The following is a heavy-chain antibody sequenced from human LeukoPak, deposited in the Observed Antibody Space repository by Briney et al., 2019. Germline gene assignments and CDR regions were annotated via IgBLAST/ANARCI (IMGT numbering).Heavy chain of an antibody. V-gene: IGHV3-53*01. Sequence: GGSLRLSCAASGFTVSSNYMSWVRQAPGKGLEWVSVIYSGGSTYYADSVKGRFTISRDNSKNTLYLQMNSLRAEDTAVYYCASFSSGWYYFDYWGQGTLVTVSS. CDR1: GFTVSSNY. D-gene: IGHD6-19*01. CDR2: IYSGGST. CDR3: ASFSSGWYYFDY. J-gene: IGHJ4*02.